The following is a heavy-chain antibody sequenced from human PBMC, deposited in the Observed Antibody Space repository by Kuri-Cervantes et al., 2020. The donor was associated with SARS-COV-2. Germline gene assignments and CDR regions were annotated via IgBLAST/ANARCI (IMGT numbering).Heavy chain of an antibody. CDR2: IIPIFGIA. CDR3: ARVPDYYDSSGYGLMDYYFDY. Sequence: SVKVSCEASGGTFSSYAISCVRQAPGQGLEWMGGIIPIFGIANNAQKFQGRVTITADESTSTAYMELSSLRSDDTAVYYCARVPDYYDSSGYGLMDYYFDYWGQGTLVTVSS. D-gene: IGHD3-22*01. CDR1: GGTFSSYA. V-gene: IGHV1-69*13. J-gene: IGHJ4*02.